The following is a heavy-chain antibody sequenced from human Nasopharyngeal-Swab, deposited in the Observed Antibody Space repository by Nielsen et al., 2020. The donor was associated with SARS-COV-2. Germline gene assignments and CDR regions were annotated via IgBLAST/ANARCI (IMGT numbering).Heavy chain of an antibody. CDR2: IYYSGST. Sequence: SETLSLTCTVSGGSISSSSYCWGWIRQPPGKGLEWIGSIYYSGSTYYNPSLKSRVTISVDTSKNQFSLKLSSVTAADTAVYYCARLGGDTAMGLWGQGTLVTVSS. CDR1: GGSISSSSYC. D-gene: IGHD5-18*01. V-gene: IGHV4-39*01. CDR3: ARLGGDTAMGL. J-gene: IGHJ4*02.